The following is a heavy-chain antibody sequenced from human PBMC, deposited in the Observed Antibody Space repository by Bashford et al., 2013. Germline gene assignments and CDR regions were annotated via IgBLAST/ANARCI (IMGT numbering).Heavy chain of an antibody. CDR1: GFTFSSYS. V-gene: IGHV3-21*01. J-gene: IGHJ6*02. Sequence: GSLRLSCAASGFTFSSYSMNWVRQAPGKGLEWVSSISSSSSYIYYADSVKGRFTISRDNAKNSLYLQMNSLRAEDTAVYYCARERFDIVVVVAATSYYYYGMDVWGQGTTVTVSS. CDR2: ISSSSSYI. D-gene: IGHD2-15*01. CDR3: ARERFDIVVVVAATSYYYYGMDV.